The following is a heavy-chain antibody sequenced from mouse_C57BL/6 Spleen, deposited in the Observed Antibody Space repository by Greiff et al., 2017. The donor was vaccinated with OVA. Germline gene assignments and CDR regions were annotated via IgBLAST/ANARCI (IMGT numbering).Heavy chain of an antibody. J-gene: IGHJ4*01. CDR3: ARGEAIYRGNAMDY. Sequence: QVQLQQPGAELVRPGPSVKLSCKASGYTFTSYWMHWVKQRPGQGLEWIGVIDPSDSYTNYNQKFKGKATLTVDTSSSTAYMQLSSLTSEDSAVYYCARGEAIYRGNAMDYWGQGTSVTVSS. CDR2: IDPSDSYT. V-gene: IGHV1-59*01. CDR1: GYTFTSYW.